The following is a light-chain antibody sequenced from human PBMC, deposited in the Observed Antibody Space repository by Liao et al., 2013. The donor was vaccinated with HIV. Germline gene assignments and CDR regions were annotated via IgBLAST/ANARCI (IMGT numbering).Light chain of an antibody. CDR2: YDS. CDR1: DIESKS. Sequence: SYELTQPPSVSVAPGKTAKIACSGNDIESKSVHWYQQKPGQAPVVVMSYDSDRPSGIPERVSGSNSGNTATLTISRVEAGDEADYYCQVWDSFSDHVVFGGGTKLTVL. J-gene: IGLJ2*01. CDR3: QVWDSFSDHVV. V-gene: IGLV3-21*01.